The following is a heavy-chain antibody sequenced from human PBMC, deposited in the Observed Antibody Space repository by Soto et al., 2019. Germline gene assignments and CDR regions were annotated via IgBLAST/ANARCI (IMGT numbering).Heavy chain of an antibody. CDR3: ARLPAEGLTAAGGMDV. J-gene: IGHJ6*02. CDR2: AYYSGLT. V-gene: IGHV4-39*01. Sequence: QLQLQESGPGLVKPSETLSLTCLVSGGSIKTSTYYWGWIRQPPGKGLDWIGSAYYSGLTHYNPSFRSRVTIFVDTSKNQFSLKVSSVTAADTAVYYCARLPAEGLTAAGGMDVWGLGTTVTVSS. CDR1: GGSIKTSTYY. D-gene: IGHD6-13*01.